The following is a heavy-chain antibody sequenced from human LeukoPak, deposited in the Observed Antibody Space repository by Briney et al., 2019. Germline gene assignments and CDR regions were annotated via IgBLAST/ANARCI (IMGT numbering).Heavy chain of an antibody. V-gene: IGHV4-61*01. CDR1: GDSVSRDTFC. Sequence: SETLSLTCSVSGDSVSRDTFCWSWIRQPPGKGLEWIAYIYYTGSTKYYPSLKSRVTISIDTSKNQFSLKVNSVTEADTAVYYCARTGYCTGGSCYGGYFDPWGQGTLVSVSS. D-gene: IGHD2-15*01. CDR2: IYYTGST. CDR3: ARTGYCTGGSCYGGYFDP. J-gene: IGHJ5*02.